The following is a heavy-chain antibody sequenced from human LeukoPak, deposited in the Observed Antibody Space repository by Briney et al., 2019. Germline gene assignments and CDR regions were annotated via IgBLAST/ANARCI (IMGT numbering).Heavy chain of an antibody. Sequence: GESLKICCEGCGYSFTSYWICWLRPMPGKGLEWVGIIYPGDSDTRYSSSFQGQVTISADKSISTAYLQWSSLKASDTAMYYCARLRFLEWLSPSPYYYYYMDVWGKGTTVTVSS. CDR3: ARLRFLEWLSPSPYYYYYMDV. CDR1: GYSFTSYW. D-gene: IGHD3-3*01. V-gene: IGHV5-51*01. J-gene: IGHJ6*03. CDR2: IYPGDSDT.